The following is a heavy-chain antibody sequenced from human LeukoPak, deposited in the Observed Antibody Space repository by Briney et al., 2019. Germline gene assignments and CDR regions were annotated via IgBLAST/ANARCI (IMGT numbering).Heavy chain of an antibody. J-gene: IGHJ4*02. CDR1: GFTFSNYW. Sequence: GGSLRLSCEGSGFTFSNYWMGWVRQAPGKGLQWVANIKTDGSEKYYVDSVKGRFTISRDNAKNSLYLQMNSLRAEDTAVYYCAKDPTGYYYDSSGYYGGYWGQGTLVTVSS. CDR3: AKDPTGYYYDSSGYYGGY. V-gene: IGHV3-7*01. D-gene: IGHD3-22*01. CDR2: IKTDGSEK.